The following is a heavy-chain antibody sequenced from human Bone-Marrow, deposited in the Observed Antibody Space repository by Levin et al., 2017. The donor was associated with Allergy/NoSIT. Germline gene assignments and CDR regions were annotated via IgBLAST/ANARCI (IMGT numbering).Heavy chain of an antibody. D-gene: IGHD2-15*01. CDR2: LSGNSGST. CDR3: ATGERRYCGGGSCYVGAFDN. J-gene: IGHJ3*02. V-gene: IGHV3-23*01. Sequence: GGSLRLSCEASGFAFSNYAMSWVRQAPGRGLEWVSALSGNSGSTYYADSVKGRFTISRDNSKNTLYLQMNSLRAEDTAIYLCATGERRYCGGGSCYVGAFDNWGQGTKVTVSS. CDR1: GFAFSNYA.